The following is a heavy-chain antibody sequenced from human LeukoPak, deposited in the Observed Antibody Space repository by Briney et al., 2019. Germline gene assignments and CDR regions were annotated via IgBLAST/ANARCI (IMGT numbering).Heavy chain of an antibody. CDR2: INPSGGNT. CDR1: GCTFTTYY. D-gene: IGHD3-10*01. Sequence: ASVKVSCKASGCTFTTYYMHWVRQAPGQGLEWMGIINPSGGNTNYAQKFQGRVTITRDTSTSTVYMEVSSLRSEDTAVYYCARDRHGSGTYNYYGMDVWGQGTTVTVSS. V-gene: IGHV1-46*01. CDR3: ARDRHGSGTYNYYGMDV. J-gene: IGHJ6*02.